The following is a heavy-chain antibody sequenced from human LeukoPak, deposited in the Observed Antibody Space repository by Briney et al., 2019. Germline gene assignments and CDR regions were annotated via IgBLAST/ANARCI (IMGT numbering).Heavy chain of an antibody. J-gene: IGHJ4*02. D-gene: IGHD3-10*01. V-gene: IGHV3-23*01. CDR1: GFTFSSYA. Sequence: GGSLRLSCAASGFTFSSYAMSWVRQAPGKGLEWVSAISGSGGSTYYADSVKGRFTISRDNSKNTLCLQMNSLRAEDTAVYYCAKDQGSGITYFDYWGQGTLVTVSS. CDR2: ISGSGGST. CDR3: AKDQGSGITYFDY.